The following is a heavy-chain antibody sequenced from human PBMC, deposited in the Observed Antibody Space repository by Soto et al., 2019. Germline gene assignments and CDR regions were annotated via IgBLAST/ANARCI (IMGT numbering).Heavy chain of an antibody. Sequence: EVQLLESGGGLVQPGGSLRLSCAASGFTFSSYAMSWVRQAPGKGLEWVSTISGSSGSTYYADSVRGRFTISRDNSKNPLYLQMNGLRAEDTAVYYWAKRGRGAVAFDYWGQGTLVTVSS. CDR1: GFTFSSYA. V-gene: IGHV3-23*01. CDR3: AKRGRGAVAFDY. J-gene: IGHJ4*02. CDR2: ISGSSGST. D-gene: IGHD6-19*01.